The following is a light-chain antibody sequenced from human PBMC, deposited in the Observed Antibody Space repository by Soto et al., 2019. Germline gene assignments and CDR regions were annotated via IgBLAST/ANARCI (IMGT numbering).Light chain of an antibody. Sequence: DIQMTQSPSSLSASVGDRVTITCRASQGISSYLAWYQRKPGKVPKLLIYAASTLQSGVPSRFSGSGSGTEFTLTISSLQPEDVATYYCQKYNSAPLTFGGGTKVEIK. J-gene: IGKJ4*01. CDR3: QKYNSAPLT. V-gene: IGKV1-27*01. CDR2: AAS. CDR1: QGISSY.